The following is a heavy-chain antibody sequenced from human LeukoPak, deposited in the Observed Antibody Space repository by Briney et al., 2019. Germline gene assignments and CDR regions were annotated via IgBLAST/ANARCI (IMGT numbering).Heavy chain of an antibody. Sequence: GGSLRLSCAASGFTFSSYSMNWVRQAPGKGLEWVSSISSSSSYIYYADSVKGRFTISRDNAKNSLYLQMNSLRAEDTAVYYCAREVDTVMDWANDAFDIWGQGTMVTVS. J-gene: IGHJ3*02. CDR1: GFTFSSYS. CDR2: ISSSSSYI. CDR3: AREVDTVMDWANDAFDI. V-gene: IGHV3-21*01. D-gene: IGHD5-18*01.